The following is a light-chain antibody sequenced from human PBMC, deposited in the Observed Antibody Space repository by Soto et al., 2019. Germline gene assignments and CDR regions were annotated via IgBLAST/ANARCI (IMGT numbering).Light chain of an antibody. CDR3: ISYTNSNTGV. CDR1: SSDVGKYNY. J-gene: IGLJ3*02. Sequence: QSALTQPASVSGSPGQSITIPCTGTSSDVGKYNYVSWYQQNPGKAPKVLIYEVNNRPSGVSHRFSGSKSGNTASLTISGLQAEDEADYYCISYTNSNTGVFGGGTKLTVL. V-gene: IGLV2-14*01. CDR2: EVN.